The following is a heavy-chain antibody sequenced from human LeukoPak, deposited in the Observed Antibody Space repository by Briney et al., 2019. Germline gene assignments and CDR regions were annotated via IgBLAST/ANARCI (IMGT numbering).Heavy chain of an antibody. D-gene: IGHD6-6*01. J-gene: IGHJ6*02. Sequence: GGSLRLSCAASGFTFSSYGMHWVRQAPGKGLEWMAVISYDGSNKYYADSVKGRFTISRDNSKNTLYLQMNSLRAEDTAVYYCAKEGAYSSSARYYYYYGMDVWGQGTTVTVSS. CDR3: AKEGAYSSSARYYYYYGMDV. V-gene: IGHV3-30*18. CDR2: ISYDGSNK. CDR1: GFTFSSYG.